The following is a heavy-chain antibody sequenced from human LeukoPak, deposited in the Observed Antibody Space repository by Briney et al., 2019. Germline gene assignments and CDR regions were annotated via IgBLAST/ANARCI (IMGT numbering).Heavy chain of an antibody. CDR2: IYYSGST. CDR1: GGSISSSSYY. J-gene: IGHJ4*02. Sequence: SETLSLTCTVSGGSISSSSYYWGWIRQPPGKGLEWIGSIYYSGSTYYNPSLKSRVTISVDTSKNQFSLKLSSVTAADTAVYYCATGRLQETYYYDSSGPWSSLAFDYWGQGTLVTVSS. D-gene: IGHD3-22*01. CDR3: ATGRLQETYYYDSSGPWSSLAFDY. V-gene: IGHV4-39*01.